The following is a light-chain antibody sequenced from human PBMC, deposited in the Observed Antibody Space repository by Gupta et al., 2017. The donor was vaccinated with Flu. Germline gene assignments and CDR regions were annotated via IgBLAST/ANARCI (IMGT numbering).Light chain of an antibody. CDR3: SSNAGRVTWV. V-gene: IGLV2-11*01. CDR1: ISDVGGYNR. J-gene: IGLJ1*01. CDR2: DVT. Sequence: QSAPTHPRSASGSPAPSVTISCTGTISDVGGYNRVSWYEQRPGKAPKLIIYDVTERPAGVPDRFSGSKSGNTASLTISGLQADDEADYYCSSNAGRVTWVFGTGTTVTVL.